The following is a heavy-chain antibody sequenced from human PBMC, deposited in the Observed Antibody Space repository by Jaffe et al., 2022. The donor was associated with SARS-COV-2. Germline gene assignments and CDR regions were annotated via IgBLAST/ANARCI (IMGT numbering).Heavy chain of an antibody. CDR2: MNPNSGNT. CDR3: ARGFPYDFWSGYYWGGTSPYWFDP. V-gene: IGHV1-8*01. D-gene: IGHD3-3*01. CDR1: GYTFTSYD. J-gene: IGHJ5*02. Sequence: QVQLVQSGAEVKKPGASVKVSCKASGYTFTSYDINWVRQATGQGLEWMGWMNPNSGNTGYAQKFQGRVTMTRNTSISTAYMELSSLRSEDTAVYYCARGFPYDFWSGYYWGGTSPYWFDPWGQGTLVTVSS.